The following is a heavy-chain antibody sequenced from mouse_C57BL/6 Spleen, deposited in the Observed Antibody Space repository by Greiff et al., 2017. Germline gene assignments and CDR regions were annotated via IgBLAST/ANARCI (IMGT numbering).Heavy chain of an antibody. CDR3: ARGDYYGSRYWYFDV. V-gene: IGHV1-52*01. CDR1: GYTFTSYW. J-gene: IGHJ1*03. CDR2: IDPSDSET. D-gene: IGHD1-1*01. Sequence: VQLQQPGAELVRPGSSVKLSCKASGYTFTSYWMHWVKQRPIQGLEWIGNIDPSDSETHYNQKFKDKATLTVDKSSSTAYMQLSSLTSEDSAFYYGARGDYYGSRYWYFDVWGTGTTVTVSS.